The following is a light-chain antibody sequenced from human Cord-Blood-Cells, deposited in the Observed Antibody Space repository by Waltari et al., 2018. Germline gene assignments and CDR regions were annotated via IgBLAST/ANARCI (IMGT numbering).Light chain of an antibody. Sequence: DIQMTQSPSSLSASVGDRVTIPCRASQSISSYLNWYQQKPGKAPKLLIYAASSLQSGVPSRFSGSGSGTDFTLTISSLQPEDFATYYCQQSYSTHWTFGQGTKVEIK. V-gene: IGKV1-39*01. J-gene: IGKJ1*01. CDR1: QSISSY. CDR2: AAS. CDR3: QQSYSTHWT.